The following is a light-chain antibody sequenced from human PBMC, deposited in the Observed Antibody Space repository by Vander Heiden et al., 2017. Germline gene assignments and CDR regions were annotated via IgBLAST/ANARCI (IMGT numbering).Light chain of an antibody. CDR3: QSADSSGTHQV. J-gene: IGLJ3*02. Sequence: SYELTQPPSVPVSPGQTARITCSGAALPKQYAYWYQQKPGQPPVLVIYKDSERPSGIPERFSGSSSGTTVTLTISGVQAEDEADYYCQSADSSGTHQVFGGGTKLTVL. CDR2: KDS. CDR1: ALPKQY. V-gene: IGLV3-25*03.